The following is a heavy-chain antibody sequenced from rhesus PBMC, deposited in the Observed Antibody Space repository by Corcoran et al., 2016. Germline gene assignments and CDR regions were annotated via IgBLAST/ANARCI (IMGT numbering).Heavy chain of an antibody. V-gene: IGHV4-65*01. CDR3: GRHPYPFGGLDS. Sequence: QVQLQESGPGLVKPSATLSSTCAFTGGSISSRSCWCWIRKPPGKGLEWIGHVGASSGYIYYNPSLKSRVTISKDTSKNQFSLKVTSMTAADTAVYYCGRHPYPFGGLDSWGQGVVVTVAS. J-gene: IGHJ6*01. CDR1: GGSISSRSC. CDR2: VGASSGYI.